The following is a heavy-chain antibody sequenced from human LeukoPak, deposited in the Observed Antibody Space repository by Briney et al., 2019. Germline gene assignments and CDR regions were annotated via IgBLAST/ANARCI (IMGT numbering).Heavy chain of an antibody. CDR1: GGSISSSSYY. CDR3: AVKRNTLFRVGARSSWFDP. V-gene: IGHV4-39*07. CDR2: IYYSGST. J-gene: IGHJ5*02. Sequence: SETLSLTCTVSGGSISSSSYYWGWIRQPPGKGLEWIGSIYYSGSTYYNPSLKSRVTISVDTSKNQFSLKLSSVTAADTAVYYCAVKRNTLFRVGARSSWFDPWGQGTLVTVSS. D-gene: IGHD3-3*01.